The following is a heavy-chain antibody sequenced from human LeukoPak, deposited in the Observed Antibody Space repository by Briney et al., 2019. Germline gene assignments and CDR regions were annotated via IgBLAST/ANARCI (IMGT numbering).Heavy chain of an antibody. CDR3: ARKSGSSGYYSGWYFDY. D-gene: IGHD3-22*01. J-gene: IGHJ4*02. Sequence: GGSLRLSCAASGFTFSSYAMHWVRQAPGKGLEWVAVISYDGSNKYYADSVKGRFTISRDNSKNTLYLQMNSLRAEDTAVYYCARKSGSSGYYSGWYFDYWGQGTLVTVSS. V-gene: IGHV3-30-3*01. CDR2: ISYDGSNK. CDR1: GFTFSSYA.